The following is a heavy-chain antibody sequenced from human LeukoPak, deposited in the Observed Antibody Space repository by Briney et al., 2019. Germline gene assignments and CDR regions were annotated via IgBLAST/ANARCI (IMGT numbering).Heavy chain of an antibody. D-gene: IGHD6-6*01. CDR2: IISSSSYI. V-gene: IGHV3-21*01. CDR1: GFTFSSYA. J-gene: IGHJ6*03. Sequence: GGSLRLSCAASGFTFSSYAMNWVRQAPGKGLEWVSSIISSSSYIYYADSVKGRFTISRDNAKNSLYLQMNSLRAEDTAVYYCARVEYSSSTGNYYYYMDVWGKGTTVTVSS. CDR3: ARVEYSSSTGNYYYYMDV.